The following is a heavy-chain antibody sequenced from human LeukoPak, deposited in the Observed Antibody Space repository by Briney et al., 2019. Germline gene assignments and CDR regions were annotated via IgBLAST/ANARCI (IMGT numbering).Heavy chain of an antibody. V-gene: IGHV3-30-3*01. Sequence: GGSLRLSCAASGFTFSSYAMHWVRQAPGKGLEWVAVISYDGSNKYYADSVKGRFTISRDNSKNTLYLQMDSLRAEDTAVYYCARLQGPYCGGDCYSPGTRSDYWGQGTLVTVSS. CDR1: GFTFSSYA. J-gene: IGHJ4*02. CDR2: ISYDGSNK. CDR3: ARLQGPYCGGDCYSPGTRSDY. D-gene: IGHD2-21*02.